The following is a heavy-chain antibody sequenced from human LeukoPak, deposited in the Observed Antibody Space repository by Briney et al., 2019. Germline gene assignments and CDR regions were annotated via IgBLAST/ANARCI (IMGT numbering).Heavy chain of an antibody. V-gene: IGHV4-34*01. CDR3: ARGLSRYSSGWYGFDY. J-gene: IGHJ4*02. CDR1: GGSFSGYY. Sequence: SETLSLTCAVYGGSFSGYYWSWIRQPPGKGREWIGEINHSGSTNYNPSLKSRVTISVDTSKNQFSLKLSSVTAADTAVYYCARGLSRYSSGWYGFDYWGQGTLVTVSS. CDR2: INHSGST. D-gene: IGHD6-19*01.